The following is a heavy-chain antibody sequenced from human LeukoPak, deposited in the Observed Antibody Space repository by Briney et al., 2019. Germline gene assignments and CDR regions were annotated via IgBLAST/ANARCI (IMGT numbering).Heavy chain of an antibody. D-gene: IGHD2-15*01. J-gene: IGHJ4*01. CDR1: GDYIGRINYY. Sequence: SETLSLTCMISGDYIGRINYYWGWIRQPPGKGLEWIVSMSYSGHTYYNPSLRSRVTTSIDTSKNQLSLNLKSVTAADTAVYYCARDRDVDDFDSWGHGTLVTVSS. CDR2: MSYSGHT. CDR3: ARDRDVDDFDS. V-gene: IGHV4-39*07.